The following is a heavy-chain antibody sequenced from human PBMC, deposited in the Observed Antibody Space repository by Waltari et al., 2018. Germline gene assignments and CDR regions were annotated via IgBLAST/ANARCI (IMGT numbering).Heavy chain of an antibody. D-gene: IGHD4-17*01. V-gene: IGHV4-59*11. Sequence: QVQLQESGPGLVKPSETLSLTCTVSGGSISSHYWSWIRQPPGKGLEWIGYIYYSGSTNYNPSLKSRVTISVDTSKNQFSLKLSSVTAADTAVYYCARKQVTRYYFDYWGQGTLVTVSS. CDR1: GGSISSHY. CDR2: IYYSGST. CDR3: ARKQVTRYYFDY. J-gene: IGHJ4*02.